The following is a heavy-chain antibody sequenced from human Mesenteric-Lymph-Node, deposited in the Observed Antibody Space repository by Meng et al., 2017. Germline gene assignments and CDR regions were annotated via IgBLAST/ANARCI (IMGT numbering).Heavy chain of an antibody. J-gene: IGHJ4*02. CDR1: GFTFSSYG. CDR2: ISGSGAFT. CDR3: AKETIPTYEFVWGIYDY. V-gene: IGHV3-23*01. Sequence: GESLKISCAASGFTFSSYGMSWVRQAPGKGLEWVATISGSGAFTSNADSVKGRLTISRDNSRNMLYLQMNSLIAEDTAVYYCAKETIPTYEFVWGIYDYWGQGTLVTVSS. D-gene: IGHD3-16*01.